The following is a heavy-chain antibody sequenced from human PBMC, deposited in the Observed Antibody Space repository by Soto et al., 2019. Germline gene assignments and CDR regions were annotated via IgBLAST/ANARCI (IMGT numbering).Heavy chain of an antibody. V-gene: IGHV4-59*08. CDR1: GGSISSYY. J-gene: IGHJ4*02. D-gene: IGHD1-1*01. CDR3: ARRYGYSFDY. Sequence: QVQLQESGPGLVKPSETLSLTCTVSGGSISSYYWSWIRQPPGKGLEWIGYIYYSGSTNYNPSLKSTHTISVDTSKNQFSLKLSSVTAADTAVYYCARRYGYSFDYWGQGTLVTVSS. CDR2: IYYSGST.